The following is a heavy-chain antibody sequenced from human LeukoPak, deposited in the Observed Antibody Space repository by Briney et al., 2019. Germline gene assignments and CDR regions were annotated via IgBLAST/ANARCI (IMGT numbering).Heavy chain of an antibody. J-gene: IGHJ4*02. D-gene: IGHD1-26*01. CDR2: ISGSGGST. V-gene: IGHV3-23*01. CDR1: GFTFSNYG. CDR3: ARLTGSYSTN. Sequence: GGSLRLSCAASGFTFSNYGMSWVRQHPGKGLEWVSAISGSGGSTYYADSVKGRFTISRDNSKDTLYLQMSSLRAEDTAIYYCARLTGSYSTNWGQGTLLTVSS.